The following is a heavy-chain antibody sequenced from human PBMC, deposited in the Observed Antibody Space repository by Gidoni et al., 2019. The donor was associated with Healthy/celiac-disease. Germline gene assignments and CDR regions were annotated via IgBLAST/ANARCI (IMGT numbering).Heavy chain of an antibody. D-gene: IGHD2-2*01. CDR3: ARVYCSSTSCYDLYYYMDV. CDR1: GFTFSRHS. Sequence: EVQLVESGGGLEQPGGSLRLSCAASGFTFSRHSVNWVRQAHGKGLEWVSYISSSSSTIYYADSVKGRFTISRDNAKNSLYLQMNSLRAEDTAVYYCARVYCSSTSCYDLYYYMDVWGKGTTVTVSS. V-gene: IGHV3-48*01. J-gene: IGHJ6*03. CDR2: ISSSSSTI.